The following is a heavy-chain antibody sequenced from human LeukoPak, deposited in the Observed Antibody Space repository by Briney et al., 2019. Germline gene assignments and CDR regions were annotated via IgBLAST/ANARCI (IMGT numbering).Heavy chain of an antibody. J-gene: IGHJ5*02. Sequence: GGSLRLSCAASGFTFSSYAMSWVRQAPGKGLEWVSGISGSGGSTYYADSVKGRFTISRDNSKNSLYLQMNSLRDEDTAVYYCARDGDYDMGNWFDPWGQGTQVTVSS. D-gene: IGHD3-22*01. CDR1: GFTFSSYA. V-gene: IGHV3-23*01. CDR3: ARDGDYDMGNWFDP. CDR2: ISGSGGST.